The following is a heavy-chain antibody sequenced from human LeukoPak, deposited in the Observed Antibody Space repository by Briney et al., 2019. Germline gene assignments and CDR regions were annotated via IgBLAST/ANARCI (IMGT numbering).Heavy chain of an antibody. D-gene: IGHD3-3*01. Sequence: ASVKVSCKASGYTFTGYYMHWVRQAPGQGLEWMGWINPNSGGTNYAQKFQGRVTMTRDTSISTAYMELSRLRSDDTAVYYCARTSTSGYCTDYWGQGTLVTVSS. CDR1: GYTFTGYY. J-gene: IGHJ4*02. CDR2: INPNSGGT. CDR3: ARTSTSGYCTDY. V-gene: IGHV1-2*02.